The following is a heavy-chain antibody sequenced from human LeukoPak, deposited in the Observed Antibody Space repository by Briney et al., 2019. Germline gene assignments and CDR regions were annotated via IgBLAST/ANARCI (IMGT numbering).Heavy chain of an antibody. CDR1: GFTFRSSQ. Sequence: GGSLRLSCAASGFTFRSSQMTWVRQAPGKGLEWVSAISGSGGSTYYADSVKGRFAISRDNSKNTLYLQMNSLRAEDTAVYYCAKDRGSNYYYYYGMDVWGQGTTVTVSS. V-gene: IGHV3-23*01. J-gene: IGHJ6*02. CDR3: AKDRGSNYYYYYGMDV. CDR2: ISGSGGST. D-gene: IGHD2-15*01.